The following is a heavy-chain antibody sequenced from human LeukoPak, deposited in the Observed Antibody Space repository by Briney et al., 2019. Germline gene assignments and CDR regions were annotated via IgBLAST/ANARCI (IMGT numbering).Heavy chain of an antibody. CDR2: INPSGGST. CDR3: ARVAQRWLQFDAFDI. CDR1: GYTFTSYY. J-gene: IGHJ3*02. Sequence: ASVKVSCKASGYTFTSYYMHWVRQAPGQGLEWMGIINPSGGSTSYAQKFQGRVTMTRDTSTSTVYMELSSLRSEDTAVYYCARVAQRWLQFDAFDIWGQGTMVTVSS. D-gene: IGHD5-24*01. V-gene: IGHV1-46*01.